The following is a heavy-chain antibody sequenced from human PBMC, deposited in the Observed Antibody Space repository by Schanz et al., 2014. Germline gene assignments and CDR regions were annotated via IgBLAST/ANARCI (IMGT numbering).Heavy chain of an antibody. CDR3: ARNIIATARAYDI. V-gene: IGHV1-18*04. D-gene: IGHD6-13*01. Sequence: QVQLVQSGSEVKKPVASVKVSCKASGYTFPSYGISWVRQAPGQGLEWMGWINVYNGDTKFAKTFQDRVTLTTDTSSSTAYMELRRMRSDATAVYYSARNIIATARAYDIWGQGTLVTVSS. CDR2: INVYNGDT. J-gene: IGHJ4*02. CDR1: GYTFPSYG.